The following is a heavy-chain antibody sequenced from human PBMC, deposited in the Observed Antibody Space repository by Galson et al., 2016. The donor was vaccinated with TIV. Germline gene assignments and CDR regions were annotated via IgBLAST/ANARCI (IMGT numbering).Heavy chain of an antibody. J-gene: IGHJ6*02. CDR3: VTSMLGYDSRPQYGMEV. CDR1: GGSVSRYY. Sequence: SETLSLTCTVSGGSVSRYYWSWIRQSAGKGLEWIGRIFTDGTTTYNPSLKSRVTMSVDTSKRQFSLRLTSVTAADTAVYYCVTSMLGYDSRPQYGMEVWGQGSPVIVSS. V-gene: IGHV4-4*07. CDR2: IFTDGTT. D-gene: IGHD5-12*01.